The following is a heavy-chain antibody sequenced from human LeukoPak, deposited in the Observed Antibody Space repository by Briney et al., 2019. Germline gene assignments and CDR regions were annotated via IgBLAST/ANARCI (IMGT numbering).Heavy chain of an antibody. V-gene: IGHV3-48*03. CDR1: GFTFSNYE. Sequence: GGSLRLSCAASGFTFSNYEMNWVRQAPGKGLEWLSYIGTSGGGIQYADSVKGRFTISRDNAKNSLYLQMSSLRADDTAVYYCARWPHCQNFWGRGTRVTVSS. CDR3: ARWPHCQNF. CDR2: IGTSGGGI. J-gene: IGHJ4*02.